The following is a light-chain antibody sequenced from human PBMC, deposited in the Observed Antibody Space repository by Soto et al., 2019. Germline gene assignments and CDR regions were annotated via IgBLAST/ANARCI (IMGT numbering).Light chain of an antibody. CDR2: LGS. J-gene: IGKJ5*01. CDR1: QSLLHSNGYNY. CDR3: MQALQTPIT. Sequence: DIVMTQSPLSLTVTHGDESAISCTASQSLLHSNGYNYLDWYLQKPGQSPQLLIYLGSNRASGVPDRFSGSGSGTDFSLKISRVEAEDVGVYYCMQALQTPITFGQGTRLEIK. V-gene: IGKV2-28*01.